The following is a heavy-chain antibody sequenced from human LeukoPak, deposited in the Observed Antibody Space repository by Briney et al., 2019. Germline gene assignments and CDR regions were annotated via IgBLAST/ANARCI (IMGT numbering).Heavy chain of an antibody. CDR3: AKFYDSSGYDFDY. V-gene: IGHV3-23*01. J-gene: IGHJ4*02. CDR2: ISGSGVST. CDR1: GFTFSNYA. D-gene: IGHD3-22*01. Sequence: GGSLRLSCAASGFTFSNYAMSWVRQAPGKGLEWVSAISGSGVSTYYADSVKGRFTISRDNSKNTLYLQMNSLRAEDTAVYYCAKFYDSSGYDFDYWGQGTLVTVSS.